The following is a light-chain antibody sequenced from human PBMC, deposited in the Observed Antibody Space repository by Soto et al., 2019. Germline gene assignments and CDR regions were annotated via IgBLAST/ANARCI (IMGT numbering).Light chain of an antibody. V-gene: IGLV1-44*01. CDR1: SSNIGRNT. CDR2: SNN. Sequence: QAVLPQPPSASGTPGQRVTISCSGSSSNIGRNTVNWYQQLPGTAPKVLIYSNNQRPSGVPDRLSGSKSGTSASLAISGLQSEDEADYYCAAWDDSLNAVVFGGGTKRTVL. J-gene: IGLJ2*01. CDR3: AAWDDSLNAVV.